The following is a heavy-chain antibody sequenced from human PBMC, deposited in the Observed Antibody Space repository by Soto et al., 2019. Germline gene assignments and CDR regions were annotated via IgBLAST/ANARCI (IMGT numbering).Heavy chain of an antibody. CDR1: GGTFSSYA. CDR3: ARVYYDSSGYEPWYNWFDP. V-gene: IGHV1-46*01. J-gene: IGHJ5*02. CDR2: INPSGGST. Sequence: ASVKVSCKASGGTFSSYAISWVRQAPGQGLEWMGGINPSGGSTSYAQKFQGRVTMTRDTSTSTVYMELGSLRSEDTAVYYCARVYYDSSGYEPWYNWFDPWGQGTLVTAPQ. D-gene: IGHD3-22*01.